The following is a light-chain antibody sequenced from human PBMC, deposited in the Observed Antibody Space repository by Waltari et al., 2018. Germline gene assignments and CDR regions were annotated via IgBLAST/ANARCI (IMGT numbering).Light chain of an antibody. Sequence: SSELTQDPAVSVALGQTVRITCQGDSLRSYYASWYQQKPGQAPVLVIYGKNNRPSGIPDRFSGSSSGNTASLTITGAQAEDEADYYCNSRDSSGNPLIGGGTKLTVL. V-gene: IGLV3-19*01. J-gene: IGLJ2*01. CDR2: GKN. CDR1: SLRSYY. CDR3: NSRDSSGNPL.